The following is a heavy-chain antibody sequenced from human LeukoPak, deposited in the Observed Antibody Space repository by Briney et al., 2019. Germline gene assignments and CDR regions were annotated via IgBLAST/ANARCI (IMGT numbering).Heavy chain of an antibody. Sequence: PSETLSLTCAVYGGSFSGYYWSWIRQPPGKGLEWIGEINHSGSTNYNPSLKSRVTISVDTSKNQFSLKLSSVTAADTAVYYCARGRRYYYGSGSYSHYMDVWGKGTTVTVSS. J-gene: IGHJ6*03. V-gene: IGHV4-34*01. CDR1: GGSFSGYY. CDR2: INHSGST. D-gene: IGHD3-10*01. CDR3: ARGRRYYYGSGSYSHYMDV.